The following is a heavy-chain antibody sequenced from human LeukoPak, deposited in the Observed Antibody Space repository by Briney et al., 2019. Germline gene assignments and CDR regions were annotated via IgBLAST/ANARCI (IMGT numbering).Heavy chain of an antibody. V-gene: IGHV4-39*07. Sequence: PSETLSLTCTVSGGSISSSSYYWGWIRQPPGKGLEWIGSIYYSGSTYYNPSLKSRVTISVDTSKNQFSLKLSSVTAADTAVYYCARGGYSYGPPFDPWGQGTLVTVSS. CDR1: GGSISSSSYY. D-gene: IGHD5-18*01. J-gene: IGHJ5*02. CDR2: IYYSGST. CDR3: ARGGYSYGPPFDP.